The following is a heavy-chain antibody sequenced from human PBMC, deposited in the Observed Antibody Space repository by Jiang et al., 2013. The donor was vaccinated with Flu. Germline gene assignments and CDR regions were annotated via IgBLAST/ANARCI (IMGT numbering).Heavy chain of an antibody. CDR3: AHSSSWPFYYYGMDV. CDR2: INHSGST. D-gene: IGHD6-13*01. V-gene: IGHV4-34*01. Sequence: GLEWIGEINHSGSTNYNPSLKSRVTISVDTSKNQFSLKLSSVTAADTAVYYCAHSSSWPFYYYGMDVWGQGTTVTVSS. J-gene: IGHJ6*02.